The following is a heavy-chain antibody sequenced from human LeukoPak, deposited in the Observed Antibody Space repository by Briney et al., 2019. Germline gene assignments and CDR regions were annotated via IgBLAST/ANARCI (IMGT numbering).Heavy chain of an antibody. J-gene: IGHJ4*02. CDR3: AKDRYCSSTRCYGDFDY. CDR1: RYTFTGYY. Sequence: GASVKVSCKASRYTFTGYYMHWVRQAPGQGLEWMGGIIPIFGTANYAQKFQGRVTITTDESTSTAYMELSSLRSEDTAVYYCAKDRYCSSTRCYGDFDYWGQGTLVTVSS. CDR2: IIPIFGTA. V-gene: IGHV1-69*05. D-gene: IGHD2-2*01.